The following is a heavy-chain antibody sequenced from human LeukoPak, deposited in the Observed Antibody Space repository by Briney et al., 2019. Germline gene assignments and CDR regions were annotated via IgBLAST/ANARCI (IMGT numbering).Heavy chain of an antibody. CDR1: GFTFSSYT. D-gene: IGHD4-17*01. CDR3: AKERQTGDYFTSDY. Sequence: GGSLRLSCAASGFTFSSYTMSWVRQAPGEGLEWLSAINNRGNSTYYAGSVKDRFTISRDNSENTLYLQMNSLTVDDTAVYFCAKERQTGDYFTSDYWGQGTLVTVSS. CDR2: INNRGNST. V-gene: IGHV3-23*01. J-gene: IGHJ4*02.